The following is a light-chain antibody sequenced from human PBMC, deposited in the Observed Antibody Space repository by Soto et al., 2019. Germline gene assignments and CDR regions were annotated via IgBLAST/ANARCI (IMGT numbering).Light chain of an antibody. V-gene: IGKV3-20*01. CDR3: QHYGDSPPEYT. J-gene: IGKJ3*01. CDR1: QSVSSSF. Sequence: EIVLTQSPGTLSLSPGERATLSCRASQSVSSSFLAWYQQRPGQAPRLLIFGASYRATGIPDRFSGSGSGTDFPLTISRLEPDDFAVYYCQHYGDSPPEYTFGPGTNVDSK. CDR2: GAS.